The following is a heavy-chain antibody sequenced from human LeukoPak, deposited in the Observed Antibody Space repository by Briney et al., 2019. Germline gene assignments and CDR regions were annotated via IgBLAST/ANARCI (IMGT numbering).Heavy chain of an antibody. J-gene: IGHJ4*02. D-gene: IGHD5-18*01. CDR2: ISAYNGNT. CDR3: ARPNGYSYGYHGYYFDY. Sequence: ASVKVSCKASGYTFTSYGISWVRQAPGQGLEWMGRISAYNGNTNYAQKLQGRVTMTTDTSTSTAYMELRSLRSDDTAVYYCARPNGYSYGYHGYYFDYWGQGTLVTVSS. CDR1: GYTFTSYG. V-gene: IGHV1-18*01.